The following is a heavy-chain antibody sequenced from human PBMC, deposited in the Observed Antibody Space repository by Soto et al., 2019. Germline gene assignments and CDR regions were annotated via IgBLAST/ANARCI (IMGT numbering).Heavy chain of an antibody. V-gene: IGHV3-23*01. CDR2: ISVSGGST. CDR1: GFTFSSYA. J-gene: IGHJ6*02. Sequence: PGGSLRLSCAASGFTFSSYAMSWVRQAPGEGLEWVSAISVSGGSTYYADSVKGRFTISRDNSKNTLYLQMNSLRAEDTAVYYCAKFRSIAAAGSPYYYYGMDVWGQGTTVTVSS. D-gene: IGHD6-13*01. CDR3: AKFRSIAAAGSPYYYYGMDV.